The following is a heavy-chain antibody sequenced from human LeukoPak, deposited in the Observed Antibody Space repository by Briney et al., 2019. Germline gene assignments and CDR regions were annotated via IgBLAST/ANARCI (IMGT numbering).Heavy chain of an antibody. CDR2: ISYDGSNK. CDR1: GFTFSSYG. V-gene: IGHV3-30*18. Sequence: PGGSLRLSCAASGFTFSSYGMHWVRQAPGKGLEWVAVISYDGSNKYYADSVKGRFTISRDNSKNTLYLQMNSLRAEDTAVYYCAKDSPFGTLDYWGQGTLVTVSS. D-gene: IGHD3-16*01. J-gene: IGHJ4*02. CDR3: AKDSPFGTLDY.